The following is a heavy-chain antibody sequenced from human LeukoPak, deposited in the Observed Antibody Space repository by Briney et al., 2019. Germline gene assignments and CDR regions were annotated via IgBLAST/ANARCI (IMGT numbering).Heavy chain of an antibody. CDR3: ARGDEAAAVDS. D-gene: IGHD6-13*01. J-gene: IGHJ5*01. CDR1: GFTFSSYA. CDR2: ISYDGSNK. V-gene: IGHV3-30-3*01. Sequence: GGSLTLSCAASGFTFSSYAMHWVRQAPGKGLEWVAVISYDGSNKYYADSVKGRFTLSRDNSKNTLYLQMNSLRAEDTAVYYCARGDEAAAVDSWGQGTLVTVSS.